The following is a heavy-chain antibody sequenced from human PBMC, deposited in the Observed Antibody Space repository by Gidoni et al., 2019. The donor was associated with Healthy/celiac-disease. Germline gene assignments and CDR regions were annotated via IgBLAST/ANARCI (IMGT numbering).Heavy chain of an antibody. CDR2: ISGSGGST. J-gene: IGHJ6*02. CDR1: GFPFSSYA. Sequence: EVQLLESGGGLVQPGGSLRLSCAASGFPFSSYAMSWVRQAPGKGLEWVSAISGSGGSTYYADSVKGRFTISRDNSKNTLYLQMNSLRAEDTAVYYCAVGSSTSPNYYYYGMDVWGQGTTVTVSS. V-gene: IGHV3-23*01. CDR3: AVGSSTSPNYYYYGMDV. D-gene: IGHD2-2*01.